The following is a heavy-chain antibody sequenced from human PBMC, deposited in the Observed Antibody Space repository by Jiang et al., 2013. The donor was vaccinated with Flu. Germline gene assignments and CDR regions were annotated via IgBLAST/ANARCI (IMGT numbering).Heavy chain of an antibody. V-gene: IGHV1-46*01. CDR2: IDPSGGAT. Sequence: GAEVKKPGASVKISCKASGYTFINYFLHWVRQAPGQGLEWMGIIDPSGGATTYTQNFKGRVTMTRDTSTSTAYMELTNLRSEDTAVYYCARDQGLRYNADFWGQGTLVTVSS. CDR3: ARDQGLRYNADF. D-gene: IGHD4-17*01. J-gene: IGHJ4*02. CDR1: GYTFINYF.